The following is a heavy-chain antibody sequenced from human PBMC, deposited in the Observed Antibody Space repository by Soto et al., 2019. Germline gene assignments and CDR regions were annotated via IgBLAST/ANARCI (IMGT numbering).Heavy chain of an antibody. CDR3: AKGDRIAAAGHFDY. V-gene: IGHV3-30*18. CDR2: ISYDGSNK. J-gene: IGHJ4*02. D-gene: IGHD6-13*01. CDR1: GFTFSNYG. Sequence: QVQLVESGGGVVQPGRSLRLSCAASGFTFSNYGMHWVRQAPGKGLEWVAVISYDGSNKYYADSVKGRFTISRDNSKNTLYLQMTSLRAEDTAVYYCAKGDRIAAAGHFDYWGQGTLVTVSS.